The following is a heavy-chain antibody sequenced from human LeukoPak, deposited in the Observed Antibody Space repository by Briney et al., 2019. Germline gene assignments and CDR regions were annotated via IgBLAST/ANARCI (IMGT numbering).Heavy chain of an antibody. CDR1: GGSFSGYY. J-gene: IGHJ4*02. CDR2: INHSGST. CDR3: ARGVLQPYDY. Sequence: PLETLSLTCAVYGGSFSGYYWSWIRQPPGKGLEWIGEINHSGSTNYNPSLKSRVTISVDTSKNQFSLKLSSVTAADTAVYYCARGVLQPYDYWGQGTLVTVSS. V-gene: IGHV4-34*01. D-gene: IGHD2/OR15-2a*01.